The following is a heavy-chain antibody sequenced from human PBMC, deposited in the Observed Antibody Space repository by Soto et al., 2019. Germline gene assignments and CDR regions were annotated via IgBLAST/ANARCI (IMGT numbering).Heavy chain of an antibody. CDR2: IKQYGSQN. D-gene: IGHD6-19*01. J-gene: IGHJ4*02. CDR3: ARDHINGWKFDY. V-gene: IGHV3-7*01. Sequence: EVQLVESGGGLVQPGGSLRLSCAASGFTFSNYWMSCVRQAPGKGLEWVANIKQYGSQNYYVDSVKGRFTTSRDNTKNSFYLQMNSLRAEDTAVYYYARDHINGWKFDYWGRGTLVTVTS. CDR1: GFTFSNYW.